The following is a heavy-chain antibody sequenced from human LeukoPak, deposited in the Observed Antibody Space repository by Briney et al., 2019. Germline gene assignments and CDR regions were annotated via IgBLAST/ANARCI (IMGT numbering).Heavy chain of an antibody. CDR2: IWYDGSNK. CDR3: ARGGPGYCSSTSCFTYGDY. CDR1: GFIFSSYG. J-gene: IGHJ4*02. V-gene: IGHV3-33*01. Sequence: GRSLRLSCAASGFIFSSYGMHWVRQAPGKGLEWVAVIWYDGSNKYYADSVKGRFTISRDNSKNTLYLQMNSLRAEDTAVYYCARGGPGYCSSTSCFTYGDYWGQGTLVTVSS. D-gene: IGHD2-2*02.